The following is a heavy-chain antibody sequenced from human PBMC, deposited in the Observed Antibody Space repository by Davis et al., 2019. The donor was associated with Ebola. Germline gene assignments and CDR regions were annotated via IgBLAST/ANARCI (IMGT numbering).Heavy chain of an antibody. D-gene: IGHD2-2*02. J-gene: IGHJ4*02. Sequence: PGGSLRLSCAASGFTFSSYSMNWVRQAPGKGLEWVSSISSSSSYIYYADSVTGRFTISRDNAKNSLYLQMNSLRAEDTAVYYCARAPDKAYQALYRCSDYWGQGTLVTVSS. CDR2: ISSSSSYI. V-gene: IGHV3-21*01. CDR1: GFTFSSYS. CDR3: ARAPDKAYQALYRCSDY.